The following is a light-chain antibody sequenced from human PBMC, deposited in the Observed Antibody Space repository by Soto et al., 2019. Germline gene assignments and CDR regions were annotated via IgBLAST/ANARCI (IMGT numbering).Light chain of an antibody. CDR2: SAS. Sequence: QLTQSPSSQSASVGDSVTITCRANQGISNYLAWYQKKPGKVPKLLIYSASTLQSGVPSRFSGNISGPDFTLTISGLQPEDFATYYCQKYNLAPTFGPGTKVDFK. CDR3: QKYNLAPT. J-gene: IGKJ3*01. V-gene: IGKV1-27*01. CDR1: QGISNY.